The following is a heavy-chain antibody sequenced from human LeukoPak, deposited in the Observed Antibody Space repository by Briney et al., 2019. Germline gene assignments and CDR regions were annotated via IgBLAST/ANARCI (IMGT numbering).Heavy chain of an antibody. D-gene: IGHD3-10*01. CDR3: ATDHYYGSGSYPSDY. J-gene: IGHJ4*02. CDR1: GGTFSSYA. Sequence: SVKVSCKASGGTFSSYAISWVRQAPGQGLEWMGRIIPIFGTANYAQNFQGRVTITTDESTSTAYMELSSLRSEVTAIYYCATDHYYGSGSYPSDYWGQGTLVTVSS. V-gene: IGHV1-69*05. CDR2: IIPIFGTA.